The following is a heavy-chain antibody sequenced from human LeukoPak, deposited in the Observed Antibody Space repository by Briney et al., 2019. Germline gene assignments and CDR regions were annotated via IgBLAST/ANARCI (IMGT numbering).Heavy chain of an antibody. V-gene: IGHV4-30-4*01. CDR2: TYYSGST. CDR1: GVSISSGDYY. D-gene: IGHD3-22*01. CDR3: ARPYYYDSRIDP. J-gene: IGHJ5*02. Sequence: SETLSLTCTVSGVSISSGDYYWSWIRQPPGKGLEWIGYTYYSGSTYYNPSLKSRVTISVDTSRNQFSLKLSSVTAADTAVYYCARPYYYDSRIDPWGQGTRVTVSS.